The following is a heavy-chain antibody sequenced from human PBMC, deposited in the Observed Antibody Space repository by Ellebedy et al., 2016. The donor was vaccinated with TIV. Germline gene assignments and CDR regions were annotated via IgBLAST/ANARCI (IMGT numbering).Heavy chain of an antibody. CDR3: VKDRTNWYFDV. J-gene: IGHJ2*01. CDR2: ITISGDRA. V-gene: IGHV3-23*01. CDR1: GFTFTSYG. Sequence: PGGSLRLSCAASGFTFTSYGMCWVRQAPGEGLEWVSCITISGDRAEYADSVKGRFTISRDNSKNTLYLQMYSLRAEDTAMYYCVKDRTNWYFDVWGRGTLVTVSS.